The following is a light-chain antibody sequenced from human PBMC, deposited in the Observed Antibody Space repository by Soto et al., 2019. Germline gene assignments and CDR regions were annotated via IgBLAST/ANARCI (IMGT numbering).Light chain of an antibody. CDR3: QQHNGWPLT. CDR2: DAF. CDR1: QNVGSSY. V-gene: IGKV3D-20*02. Sequence: EIVLTQSPGTLSLSPGETATLSCRASQNVGSSYLTWYQQKPGQAPRLLIYDAFNRATGIPARFSGSGSGTDFTLTISSLEPEDFAVYYCQQHNGWPLTFGGGTKVEI. J-gene: IGKJ4*01.